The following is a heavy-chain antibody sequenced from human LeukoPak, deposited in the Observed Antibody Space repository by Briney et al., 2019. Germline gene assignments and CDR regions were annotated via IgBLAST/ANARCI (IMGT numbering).Heavy chain of an antibody. CDR3: ARDGSGSYVDYYFDH. CDR1: GGTFSSYA. CDR2: IIPIFGTA. Sequence: GASVKVSCKASGGTFSSYAISWVRQAPGQGLEWMGGIIPIFGTANYAQKFQGRVTITADESTSTAYMELSSLRSEDTAVYYCARDGSGSYVDYYFDHWGQGTLVTVSS. V-gene: IGHV1-69*13. J-gene: IGHJ4*02. D-gene: IGHD1-26*01.